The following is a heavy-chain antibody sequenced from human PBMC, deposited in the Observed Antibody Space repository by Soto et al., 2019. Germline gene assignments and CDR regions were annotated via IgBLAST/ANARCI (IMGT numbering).Heavy chain of an antibody. Sequence: QLLQSGAEVKKPGASVKVSCKASGYIFTNYNITWVRQAPGQGLEWMGWITPYNGNTDYAQRLQGRLTMTTDISKRTDYMELRGLRSDDTAVYFCARDWFSHAFDVWGQGTTVPVSS. CDR2: ITPYNGNT. V-gene: IGHV1-18*01. D-gene: IGHD3-10*01. CDR3: ARDWFSHAFDV. CDR1: GYIFTNYN. J-gene: IGHJ3*01.